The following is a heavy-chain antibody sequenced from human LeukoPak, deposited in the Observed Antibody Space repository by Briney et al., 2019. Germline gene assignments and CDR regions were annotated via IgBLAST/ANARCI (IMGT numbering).Heavy chain of an antibody. Sequence: SETLSLTCAVYGGSFSGYSWSWIRQPPGKGLEWIGEINHSGSTNYNPSLKSRVTISVDTSKKQFSLKLSSVTGADKAVYYCASDAVAGTVRYWGQGTLVTVSS. CDR3: ASDAVAGTVRY. CDR1: GGSFSGYS. V-gene: IGHV4-34*01. D-gene: IGHD6-19*01. CDR2: INHSGST. J-gene: IGHJ4*02.